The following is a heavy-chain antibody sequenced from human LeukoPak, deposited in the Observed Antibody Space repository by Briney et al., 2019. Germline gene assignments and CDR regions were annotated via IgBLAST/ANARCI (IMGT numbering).Heavy chain of an antibody. CDR3: ARSYSSGSNWFDP. D-gene: IGHD6-25*01. CDR2: IYYSGNT. CDR1: GGSISSSSYY. J-gene: IGHJ5*02. V-gene: IGHV4-39*02. Sequence: SETLSLTCTVSGGSISSSSYYWGWIRQPPGKGLEWIGNIYYSGNTYYNPSLQSRVTISEDTSKNHFSLKLSSVTAADTAVYYCARSYSSGSNWFDPRGQGTLVTVSS.